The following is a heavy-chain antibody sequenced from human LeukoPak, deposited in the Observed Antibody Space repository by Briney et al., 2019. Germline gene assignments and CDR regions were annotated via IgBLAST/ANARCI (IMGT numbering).Heavy chain of an antibody. CDR1: GFTFSSYW. V-gene: IGHV3-7*03. Sequence: GGSLRLSCAASGFTFSSYWMSWVRQAPGKGLECVANIKPDGSERYYVGSMKGRFIISRDNAKNSLYLQMNSLRVEDTAVYYCVSGGSFDYWGPGTLVTVS. CDR3: VSGGSFDY. J-gene: IGHJ4*02. D-gene: IGHD3-16*01. CDR2: IKPDGSER.